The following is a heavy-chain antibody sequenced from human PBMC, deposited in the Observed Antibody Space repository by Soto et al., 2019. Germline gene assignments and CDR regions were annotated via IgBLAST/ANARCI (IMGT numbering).Heavy chain of an antibody. CDR3: ARDIVEYCSRTRCYGQGYFDY. J-gene: IGHJ4*02. D-gene: IGHD2-2*01. CDR2: INPISGGT. V-gene: IGHV1-2*02. Sequence: GASVKVSCKASGYTFTDYYIHWVRQAPGQGLEWMAWINPISGGTNYAQKFQGRVTMTRDTSITTTYMELSRLTSDDTAVYYCARDIVEYCSRTRCYGQGYFDYWGQGALVTVSS. CDR1: GYTFTDYY.